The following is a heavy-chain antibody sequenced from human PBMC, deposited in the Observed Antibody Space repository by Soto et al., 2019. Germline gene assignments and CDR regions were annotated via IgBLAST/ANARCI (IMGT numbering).Heavy chain of an antibody. CDR1: GGTFRTHA. D-gene: IGHD2-2*01. Sequence: QVQLVQSGAEVKKPGSSVKVSCQASGGTFRTHAISWVRQAPGQGLEWMGGIIPMFGTANYAPKFQGTVTITADESTITAYMELRSLRSEDTAVYYCARGSIPAASYFDSWGQGAPVTVSS. CDR2: IIPMFGTA. CDR3: ARGSIPAASYFDS. V-gene: IGHV1-69*01. J-gene: IGHJ4*02.